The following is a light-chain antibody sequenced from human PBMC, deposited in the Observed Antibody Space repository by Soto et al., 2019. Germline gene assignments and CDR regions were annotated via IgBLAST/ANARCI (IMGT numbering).Light chain of an antibody. V-gene: IGLV2-23*02. CDR2: EVS. CDR1: SSDVGSYNL. J-gene: IGLJ2*01. Sequence: QPVLTQPASVSGSPGQSITISCTGTSSDVGSYNLVSWYQQHPDKAPKLMIYEVSKRPSGVANRFSGSKSGNTASLTISGLQAEDDADYYCCSYAGSSTFVVFGGGTKLTVL. CDR3: CSYAGSSTFVV.